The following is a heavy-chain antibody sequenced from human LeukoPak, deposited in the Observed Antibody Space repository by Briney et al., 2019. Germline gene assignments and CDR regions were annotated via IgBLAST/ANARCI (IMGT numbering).Heavy chain of an antibody. Sequence: GGSLRLSCAASGFTPSNYWLTWVRHAPEQGLEWVANIKQDGSEKHYVYSVKGRFTISRDHAKNSLYLQMNSLRAEDTAVYYCARDRQIAYWGQGTLVTVSS. J-gene: IGHJ4*02. CDR3: ARDRQIAY. CDR1: GFTPSNYW. V-gene: IGHV3-7*01. CDR2: IKQDGSEK.